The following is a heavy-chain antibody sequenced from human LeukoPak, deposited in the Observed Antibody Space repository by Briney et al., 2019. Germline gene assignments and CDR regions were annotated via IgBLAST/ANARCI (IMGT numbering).Heavy chain of an antibody. J-gene: IGHJ4*02. CDR2: INPNSGGT. CDR1: GGTFSSYA. Sequence: ASVKVSCKASGGTFSSYAISWVRQATGQGHEWMGWINPNSGGTNYAQKFQGRVTMTRDTSISTAYMELSRLRSDDTAVYYCLLNYPNTDYWGQGTLFTVSS. D-gene: IGHD4-11*01. CDR3: LLNYPNTDY. V-gene: IGHV1-2*02.